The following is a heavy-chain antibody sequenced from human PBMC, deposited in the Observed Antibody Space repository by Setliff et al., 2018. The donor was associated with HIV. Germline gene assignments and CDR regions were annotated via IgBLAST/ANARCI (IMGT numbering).Heavy chain of an antibody. D-gene: IGHD6-6*01. CDR1: GGSISVSSHY. J-gene: IGHJ4*02. V-gene: IGHV4-39*07. CDR3: ASVISSSDRRDY. Sequence: SETLSLTCTVSGGSISVSSHYWGWIRQPPGKGLEWIGSIYYSGSTSYNPSLKSRLTISVDTSKNQFSLKLDSVTAADTAVYYCASVISSSDRRDYWGQGTLVTVSS. CDR2: IYYSGST.